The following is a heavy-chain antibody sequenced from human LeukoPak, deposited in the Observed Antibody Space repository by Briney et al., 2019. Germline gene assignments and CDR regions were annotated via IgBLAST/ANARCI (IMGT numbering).Heavy chain of an antibody. D-gene: IGHD3-9*01. CDR1: GYTLTELS. Sequence: GASVKVSCKVSGYTLTELSMHWVRQAPGKGLEWMGGFDPEDGETIYAQKFQGRVTMTEDTSTDTAYMELSSLRSEDTAVYYCARAGVLRYFDWLPAPPNYYYYGMDVWGQGTTVTVSS. V-gene: IGHV1-24*01. J-gene: IGHJ6*02. CDR2: FDPEDGET. CDR3: ARAGVLRYFDWLPAPPNYYYYGMDV.